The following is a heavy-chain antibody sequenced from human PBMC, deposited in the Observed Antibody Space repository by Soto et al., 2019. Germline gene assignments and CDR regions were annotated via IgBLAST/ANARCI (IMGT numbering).Heavy chain of an antibody. V-gene: IGHV1-3*01. CDR2: INPDNGNT. D-gene: IGHD2-15*01. Sequence: ASVKGSGKASGYTVTRYTMNWVRQAPGQRLEWMGWINPDNGNTKSSQKFQDRVIITRDTSASTAYMDLSSLRSEDTAVYYCARGIATGQLDPWGQGTLVTVSS. J-gene: IGHJ5*02. CDR3: ARGIATGQLDP. CDR1: GYTVTRYT.